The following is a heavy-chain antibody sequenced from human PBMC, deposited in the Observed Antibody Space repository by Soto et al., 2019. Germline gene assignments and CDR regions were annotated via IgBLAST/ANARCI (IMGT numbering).Heavy chain of an antibody. J-gene: IGHJ3*02. CDR3: AKDRDIVLMVYARDAFDI. Sequence: GESLKISCAASGFTFSSYAMSWVRQAPGKGLEWVSAISGSGGSTYYADSVKGRFTISRDNSKNTLYLQMNSLRAEDTAVYYCAKDRDIVLMVYARDAFDIWGQGTMVTVSS. D-gene: IGHD2-8*01. CDR1: GFTFSSYA. CDR2: ISGSGGST. V-gene: IGHV3-23*01.